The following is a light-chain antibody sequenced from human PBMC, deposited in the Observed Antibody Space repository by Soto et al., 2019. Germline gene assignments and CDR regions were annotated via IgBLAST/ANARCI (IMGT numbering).Light chain of an antibody. J-gene: IGKJ1*01. CDR3: QSYTTAPWT. CDR2: AAS. CDR1: QDISHY. Sequence: DIQMTQSPSSLSASVGDRVTITCRASQDISHYLVWYQQKPGKVPEVLIYAASTLRSGVPSRFSGSGSGTDFTLTISSLQPEDVATYFCQSYTTAPWTFGQGNEVEIK. V-gene: IGKV1-27*01.